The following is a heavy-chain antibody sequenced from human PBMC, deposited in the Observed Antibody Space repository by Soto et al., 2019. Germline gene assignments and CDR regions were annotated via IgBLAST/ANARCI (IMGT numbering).Heavy chain of an antibody. Sequence: SETLSLTCAVYGGSFSGYYWSWIRQPPGKGLEWIGEINHSGSTNYNPSLKSRVTISVDTSKNQFSLKLSSVTAADTAVYYCARRTNYSYSSGHFDYWGQGTLLTVSS. CDR2: INHSGST. D-gene: IGHD6-19*01. CDR3: ARRTNYSYSSGHFDY. J-gene: IGHJ4*02. CDR1: GGSFSGYY. V-gene: IGHV4-34*01.